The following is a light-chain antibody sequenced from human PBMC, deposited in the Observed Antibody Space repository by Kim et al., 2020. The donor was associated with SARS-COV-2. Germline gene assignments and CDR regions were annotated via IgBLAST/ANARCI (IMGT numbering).Light chain of an antibody. Sequence: GQTVTHSLSGTTPNFGITAVSWYQPFPGTAPRLLLFNDFPPPSGVPDRFSGSKSGTSASLAIRWLQSEDEAEYYCATWHEALNGWVFGGGTKVTVL. CDR1: TPNFGITA. CDR2: NDF. J-gene: IGLJ3*02. CDR3: ATWHEALNGWV. V-gene: IGLV1-44*01.